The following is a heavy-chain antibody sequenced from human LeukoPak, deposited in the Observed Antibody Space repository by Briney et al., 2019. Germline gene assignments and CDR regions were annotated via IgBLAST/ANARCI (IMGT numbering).Heavy chain of an antibody. CDR3: TTDRFD. CDR2: IKSKNDGGTI. Sequence: GGSLRLSCAVSGFIGNDWMSWVRQAPGKGLEWVGRIKSKNDGGTIDYAAPVKGRFTISRDDSKNTLFLQMNSLKIEDTAVYYCTTDRFDWGQGTLVTVSS. J-gene: IGHJ4*02. V-gene: IGHV3-15*01. CDR1: GFIGNDW.